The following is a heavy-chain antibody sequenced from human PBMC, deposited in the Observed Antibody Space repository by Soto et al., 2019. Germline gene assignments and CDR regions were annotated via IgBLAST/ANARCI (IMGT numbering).Heavy chain of an antibody. J-gene: IGHJ4*02. CDR3: AKDQARIVVITTIDY. D-gene: IGHD3-22*01. V-gene: IGHV3-23*01. CDR1: GFTFSSYA. CDR2: ISGSGGST. Sequence: GGSLRLSCAASGFTFSSYAMSWVRQAPGKGLEWVSAISGSGGSTYYADSVKGRFTISRDNSMNTLYLQMNSLRAEDTSVYYCAKDQARIVVITTIDYWGQGTLVTVSS.